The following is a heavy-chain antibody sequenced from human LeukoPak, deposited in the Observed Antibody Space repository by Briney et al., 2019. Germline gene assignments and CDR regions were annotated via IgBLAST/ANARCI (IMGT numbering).Heavy chain of an antibody. CDR2: IYSGGST. CDR1: GFTVSSNY. V-gene: IGHV3-66*02. Sequence: GGSLRLSXAASGFTVSSNYMSWVRQAPGKGLEWVSVIYSGGSTYYADSVKGRFTISRDNSKNTLYLQMNSLRAEDTAVYYCARVVGYCSSTSCYYYYYYYMDVWGKGTTVTVSS. CDR3: ARVVGYCSSTSCYYYYYYYMDV. D-gene: IGHD2-2*01. J-gene: IGHJ6*03.